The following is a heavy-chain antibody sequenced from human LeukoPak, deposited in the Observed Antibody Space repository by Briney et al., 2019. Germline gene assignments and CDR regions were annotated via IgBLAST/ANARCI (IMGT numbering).Heavy chain of an antibody. CDR3: ARVPRSSGWYPFDY. D-gene: IGHD6-19*01. CDR1: GFTVSSNY. V-gene: IGHV3-53*01. Sequence: GGSLRLSCAASGFTVSSNYMSWVRQAPGKGLEWVSVIYSGGSTYYADSVKGRFTISRDNSKNTLYLQMNSLRAEDTAVYYCARVPRSSGWYPFDYWGQGTLVTVPS. J-gene: IGHJ4*02. CDR2: IYSGGST.